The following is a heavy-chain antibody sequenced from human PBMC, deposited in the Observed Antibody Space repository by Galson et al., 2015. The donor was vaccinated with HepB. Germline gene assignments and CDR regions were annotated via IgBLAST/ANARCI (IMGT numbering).Heavy chain of an antibody. CDR2: IYPDDSDT. CDR3: ARRANILTGYHLDY. V-gene: IGHV5-51*01. J-gene: IGHJ4*02. D-gene: IGHD3-9*01. CDR1: GYSFTNYW. Sequence: QSGAEVKKPGESLKISCKGSGYSFTNYWIGWVRQMPGKGLEWMGIIYPDDSDTRYSPSFPGQVTLSADKSISSAYLQWSSLKASDTAIYYCARRANILTGYHLDYWGQGTLVAVSS.